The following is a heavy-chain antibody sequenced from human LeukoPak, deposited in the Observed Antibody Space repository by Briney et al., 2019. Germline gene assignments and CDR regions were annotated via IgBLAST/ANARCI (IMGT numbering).Heavy chain of an antibody. J-gene: IGHJ1*01. V-gene: IGHV3-15*01. CDR2: IKSKTDGGTI. CDR3: TTDLSELDDSGYYAKYFHH. CDR1: GFTVSNNY. Sequence: GSLRLSCAASGFTVSNNYLGWVRQAPGKGLEWVGRIKSKTDGGTIDYAAPVKGRFTISRDDSKDTLFLQMNSLKTEDTAVYYCTTDLSELDDSGYYAKYFHHWGQGTLVSVSS. D-gene: IGHD3-22*01.